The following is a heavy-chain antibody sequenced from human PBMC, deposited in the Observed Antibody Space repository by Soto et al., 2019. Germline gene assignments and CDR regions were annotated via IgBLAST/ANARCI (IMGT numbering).Heavy chain of an antibody. D-gene: IGHD6-19*01. CDR3: VRGQRYSSGWYIDY. Sequence: WRSLRVPCTTFGLNFGGVAIRWIRKDYGRGLGWVGRIRGQANNFATAYAASLKGRLTIFREESQSTAFLQMNSLKSEDTAVYYCVRGQRYSSGWYIDYWGQGTLVTVSS. CDR2: IRGQANNFAT. J-gene: IGHJ4*02. CDR1: GLNFGGVA. V-gene: IGHV3-73*01.